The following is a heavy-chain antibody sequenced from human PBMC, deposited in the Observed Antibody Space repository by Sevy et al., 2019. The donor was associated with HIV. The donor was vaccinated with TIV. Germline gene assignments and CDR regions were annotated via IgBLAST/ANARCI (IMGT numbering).Heavy chain of an antibody. D-gene: IGHD2-2*01. V-gene: IGHV4-4*07. CDR2: IYTSGST. Sequence: SETLSLTCTVSGGSISSYYWSWIRQPAGKGLEWIGRIYTSGSTNYNPSLKSRVTRSVDTSKNQFSLKLSSVTAADTAVYYCARAQPTYCSSTSCSARPYYYGMDVWGQGTTVTVSS. J-gene: IGHJ6*02. CDR1: GGSISSYY. CDR3: ARAQPTYCSSTSCSARPYYYGMDV.